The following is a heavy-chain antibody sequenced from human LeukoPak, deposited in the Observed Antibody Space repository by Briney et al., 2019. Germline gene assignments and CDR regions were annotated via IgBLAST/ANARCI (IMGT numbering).Heavy chain of an antibody. CDR1: GFIFTNYF. Sequence: GGSLRLSCAASGFIFTNYFMSWVRQAPGKGLEWVASIKHDGSEKYYVDSARGRFTISRDNTMNSLYLQMSSLRAEDTAVYYCATDRGWRTSGYYLYYFEYWGQGTLVTFSS. CDR2: IKHDGSEK. CDR3: ATDRGWRTSGYYLYYFEY. J-gene: IGHJ4*02. D-gene: IGHD3-3*01. V-gene: IGHV3-7*01.